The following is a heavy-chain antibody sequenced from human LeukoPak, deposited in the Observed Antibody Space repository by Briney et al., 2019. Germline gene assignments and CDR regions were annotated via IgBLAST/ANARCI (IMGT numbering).Heavy chain of an antibody. J-gene: IGHJ6*03. CDR1: GFTFSSYE. CDR2: ISSSGSTI. V-gene: IGHV3-48*03. CDR3: AKGGRVGGGITMIRGVRNFYYYMDV. Sequence: HPGGSLRLSCAASGFTFSSYEMNWVRQAPGKGLEWVSYISSSGSTIYYADSVKGRFTISRDNSKNTLYLQMNSLRAGDTAVYYCAKGGRVGGGITMIRGVRNFYYYMDVWGKGTTVIISS. D-gene: IGHD3-10*01.